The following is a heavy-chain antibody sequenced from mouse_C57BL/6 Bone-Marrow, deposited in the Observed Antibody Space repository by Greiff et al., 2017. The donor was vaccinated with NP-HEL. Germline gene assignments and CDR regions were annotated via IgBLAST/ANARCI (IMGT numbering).Heavy chain of an antibody. Sequence: EVQGVESGGGLVQPGGSLKLSCAASGFTFSDYGMAWVRQAPRKGPEWVAFISNLAYSIYYADTVTGRFTISRENAKNTLYLEMSSLRSEDTAMYYCARRGDRGGNYAMDYWGQGTSVTVSS. CDR3: ARRGDRGGNYAMDY. J-gene: IGHJ4*01. CDR1: GFTFSDYG. D-gene: IGHD3-2*01. CDR2: ISNLAYSI. V-gene: IGHV5-15*01.